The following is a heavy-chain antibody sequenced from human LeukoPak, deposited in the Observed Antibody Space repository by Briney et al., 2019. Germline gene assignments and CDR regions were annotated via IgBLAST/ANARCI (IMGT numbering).Heavy chain of an antibody. CDR2: IKQDGSEK. D-gene: IGHD3-10*01. V-gene: IGHV3-7*04. CDR1: GFTSSSYW. CDR3: ARGGITMVRGALAYYFDY. J-gene: IGHJ4*02. Sequence: GGSLRLSCAASGFTSSSYWMSWVRQAPGKGLEWVANIKQDGSEKYYVDSVKGRFTISRDNAKNSLYLQMNSLRAEDTAVYYCARGGITMVRGALAYYFDYWGQGTLVTVSS.